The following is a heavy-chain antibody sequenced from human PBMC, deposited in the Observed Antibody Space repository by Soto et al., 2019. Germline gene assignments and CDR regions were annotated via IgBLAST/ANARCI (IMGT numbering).Heavy chain of an antibody. CDR3: ARTMVRGVIISSWFDP. J-gene: IGHJ5*02. CDR1: GYTFTSHA. V-gene: IGHV1-3*01. CDR2: INGGNGNT. D-gene: IGHD3-10*01. Sequence: QVQLVQSGAEVKKPGAAVKVSCKASGYTFTSHAMHWVRQAPGQRLEWMGWINGGNGNTKYSQKFQGRVTITRDTSASTAYMELSSLRSEDTAVYYCARTMVRGVIISSWFDPWGQGTLVTVPS.